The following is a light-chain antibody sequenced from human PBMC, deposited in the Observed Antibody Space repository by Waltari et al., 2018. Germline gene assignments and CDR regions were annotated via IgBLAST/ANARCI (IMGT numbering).Light chain of an antibody. CDR2: AAA. CDR1: QNVVTS. V-gene: IGKV3-11*01. Sequence: IVWTQSPATLSLSPGERATLSCRASQNVVTSLAWYQQKPGQTPRLLIHAAAPRATGIPARFSGSGVGTEFTLTISSLEPEDSAVYYCQQRYDWPQDPTFGGGTKVEIK. J-gene: IGKJ4*01. CDR3: QQRYDWPQDPT.